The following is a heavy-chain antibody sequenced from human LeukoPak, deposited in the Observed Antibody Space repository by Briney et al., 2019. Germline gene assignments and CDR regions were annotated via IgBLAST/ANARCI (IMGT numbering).Heavy chain of an antibody. J-gene: IGHJ4*02. D-gene: IGHD5-18*01. CDR3: AGEYSYGLVSGDY. Sequence: GGSLRLSCAPSGFTFSSYSMNWVRQAPGKGLEWVSSISSSSSYIYYADSEKGRFTISRDNAKNSLYLQMNSLRAEDTAVYYCAGEYSYGLVSGDYWGQGTLVTVSS. V-gene: IGHV3-21*01. CDR2: ISSSSSYI. CDR1: GFTFSSYS.